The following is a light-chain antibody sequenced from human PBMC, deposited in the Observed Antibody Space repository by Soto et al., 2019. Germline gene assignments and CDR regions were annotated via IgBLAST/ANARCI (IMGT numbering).Light chain of an antibody. V-gene: IGKV4-1*01. Sequence: DIVMTTSPDSLAVSLPERATTTCKSSQSVLYSSNNKNYLAWYQQKPGQPPKLLIYWASTRESGVPDRFSGSGSGTDFTLTISSLQAEDVAVYYCQQYYSSPLTFGEGTKVEIK. CDR2: WAS. J-gene: IGKJ4*01. CDR3: QQYYSSPLT. CDR1: QSVLYSSNNKNY.